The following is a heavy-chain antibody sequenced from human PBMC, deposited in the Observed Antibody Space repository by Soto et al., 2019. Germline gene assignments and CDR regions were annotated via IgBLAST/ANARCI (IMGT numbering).Heavy chain of an antibody. V-gene: IGHV3-30*04. Sequence: QVQLVESGGGVVQPGRSLRLSCAASGFTFSNYAMHWVRQAPGKGLEWVAVISYGGRNKYYADSVRGRFTISRDNSKNTLYVQMNSLIVEDTAVFYCARDGGGVGDTRGLDYWGLGTLVTVSS. CDR3: ARDGGGVGDTRGLDY. CDR2: ISYGGRNK. CDR1: GFTFSNYA. D-gene: IGHD1-26*01. J-gene: IGHJ4*02.